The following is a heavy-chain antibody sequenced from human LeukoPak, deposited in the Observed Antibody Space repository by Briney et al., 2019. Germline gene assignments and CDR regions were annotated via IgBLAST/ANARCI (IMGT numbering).Heavy chain of an antibody. CDR3: AKAGYCSGGTCVYYYYGMDV. Sequence: GGSLRLSCAASGFTFSSYAMNWVRQAPGKGLEWVSAISGSRDNTFYADSVKGRFTISRDDSKNTLYLQMNSLRAEDTAVYYCAKAGYCSGGTCVYYYYGMDVWGQGTTVTVSS. J-gene: IGHJ6*02. V-gene: IGHV3-23*01. CDR1: GFTFSSYA. D-gene: IGHD2-15*01. CDR2: ISGSRDNT.